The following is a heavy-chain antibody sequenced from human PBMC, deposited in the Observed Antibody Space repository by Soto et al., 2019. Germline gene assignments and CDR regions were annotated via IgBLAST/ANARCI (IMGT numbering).Heavy chain of an antibody. Sequence: ASVKVSCKASGYTFTSYDINWVRQATGQGLEWMGWMNPNSGNTGYAQKFQGRVTTTRNTSISTAYMELSSLRSDDTAVYYCARGVKFSYGLVYWGQGTLVTVSS. D-gene: IGHD5-18*01. CDR3: ARGVKFSYGLVY. CDR2: MNPNSGNT. J-gene: IGHJ4*02. CDR1: GYTFTSYD. V-gene: IGHV1-8*01.